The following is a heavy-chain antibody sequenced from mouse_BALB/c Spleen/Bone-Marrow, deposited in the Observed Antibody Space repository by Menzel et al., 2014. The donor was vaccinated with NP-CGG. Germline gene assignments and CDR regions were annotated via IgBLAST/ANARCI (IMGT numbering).Heavy chain of an antibody. V-gene: IGHV1S81*02. CDR1: GYTFTGYY. CDR3: TRLPH. Sequence: QVQLKQSGAELVKPGASVKLSCKASGYTFTGYYMYWVKQRPGQGLEWIGEINPSNGGTNFNEKFKSRATLTVDKSSSTAYMQLSSLTSEDSAVYYCTRLPHWGQGTSVTVSS. CDR2: INPSNGGT. D-gene: IGHD5-1*01. J-gene: IGHJ4*01.